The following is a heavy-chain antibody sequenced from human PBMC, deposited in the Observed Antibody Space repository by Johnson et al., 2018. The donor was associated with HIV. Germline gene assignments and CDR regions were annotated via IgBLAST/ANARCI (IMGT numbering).Heavy chain of an antibody. CDR1: GFTFSSYG. CDR3: AKVRGVGATAAFDI. V-gene: IGHV3-30*18. Sequence: QVQLVESGGGVVQPGRSLRLSCAASGFTFSSYGMHWVRQAPGKGLEWVAVISYDGSNTYYADSVTGRFTISRDNSKNTLYLQMNSLRAEDTAVYYCAKVRGVGATAAFDIWGQGTMVTVSS. CDR2: ISYDGSNT. D-gene: IGHD1-26*01. J-gene: IGHJ3*02.